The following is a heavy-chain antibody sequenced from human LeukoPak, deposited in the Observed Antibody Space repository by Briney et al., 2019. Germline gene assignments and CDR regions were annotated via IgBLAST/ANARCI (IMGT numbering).Heavy chain of an antibody. CDR1: GGSVSGGSHY. CDR3: ARGKAWFAP. D-gene: IGHD3-10*01. Sequence: ETSETLSLTCTVSGGSVSGGSHYWSWIRQPPGKGLEWLGYIYYTGSTNYSPSLKSRFTISVDTSKNQFFLNLSSVTTTDTAVYYRARGKAWFAPWGQGTLVTVSS. V-gene: IGHV4-61*01. J-gene: IGHJ5*02. CDR2: IYYTGST.